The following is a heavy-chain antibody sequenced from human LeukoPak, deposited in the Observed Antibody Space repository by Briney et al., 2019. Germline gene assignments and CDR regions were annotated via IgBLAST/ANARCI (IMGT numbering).Heavy chain of an antibody. CDR2: ISWNSGSI. V-gene: IGHV3-9*01. CDR3: ARDYGDLYYFDY. D-gene: IGHD4-17*01. J-gene: IGHJ4*02. Sequence: GGSLRLSCAASGFTFDDYAMHWVRQAPGKGLEWVSGISWNSGSIGYADSVKGRFTISRDNAKNSLYLQMNSLRAEDTAVYYCARDYGDLYYFDYWGQGTLVTVSS. CDR1: GFTFDDYA.